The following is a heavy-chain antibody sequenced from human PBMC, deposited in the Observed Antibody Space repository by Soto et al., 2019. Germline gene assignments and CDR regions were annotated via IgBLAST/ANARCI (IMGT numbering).Heavy chain of an antibody. D-gene: IGHD3-3*02. J-gene: IGHJ4*02. CDR2: MFYGVST. CDR1: GSSINSSGCY. CDR3: ARLPSRHLVDY. Sequence: SETLSLTCTVSGSSINSSGCYWGWIRQPPGKGLEWIGSMFYGVSTYYNPSLKSRVTVSVDTSKNQFSLNLRSVTAADTAVYYCARLPSRHLVDYWGQGTLVTVSS. V-gene: IGHV4-39*01.